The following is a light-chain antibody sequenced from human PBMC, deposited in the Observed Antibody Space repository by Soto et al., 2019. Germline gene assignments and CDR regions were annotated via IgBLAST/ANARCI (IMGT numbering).Light chain of an antibody. Sequence: DLQMTQSPSTLSASVGDRVTITCRASQSISSWLAWYQQKPGKAPKLLIYKASSLESGVPSRFSGSGSGTEFTLTISSLQPDDFATYYCQQYNSYSPCTFGQGTKVEIK. CDR3: QQYNSYSPCT. V-gene: IGKV1-5*03. J-gene: IGKJ1*01. CDR1: QSISSW. CDR2: KAS.